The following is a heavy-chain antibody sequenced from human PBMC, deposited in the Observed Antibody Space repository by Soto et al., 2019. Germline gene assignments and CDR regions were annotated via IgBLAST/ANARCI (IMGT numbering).Heavy chain of an antibody. V-gene: IGHV3-30-3*01. CDR2: ISYDGNKK. Sequence: ESGGGVVQPGRSLRLSCAASGFTLSSYSMHWVRQAPGKGLEWVGIISYDGNKKYYGDSVKGRFSISRDTSNNTVHLQMNSLRPEDTAVYYCARSVAVAGLHYWGQGTLVTVSS. D-gene: IGHD6-19*01. CDR3: ARSVAVAGLHY. J-gene: IGHJ4*02. CDR1: GFTLSSYS.